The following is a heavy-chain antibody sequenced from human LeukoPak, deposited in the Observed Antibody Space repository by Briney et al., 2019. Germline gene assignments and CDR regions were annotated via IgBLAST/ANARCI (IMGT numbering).Heavy chain of an antibody. Sequence: PSETLSLTCSVSGGPIGKYHWTWIRQPPGKRLEWIGHVYYTGNLNYNPSLDHRVSLSIDTSKNQFSLSLSSVTAADTAVYYCARGSAPGTGPPSLDSWGQGTLVTVSS. CDR2: VYYTGNL. D-gene: IGHD6-13*01. J-gene: IGHJ4*02. CDR1: GGPIGKYH. CDR3: ARGSAPGTGPPSLDS. V-gene: IGHV4-59*01.